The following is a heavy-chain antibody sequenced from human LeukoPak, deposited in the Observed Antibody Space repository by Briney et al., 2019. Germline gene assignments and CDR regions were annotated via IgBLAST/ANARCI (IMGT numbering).Heavy chain of an antibody. CDR1: GFTFSSYA. CDR3: ARVNVCPRCHFDY. CDR2: ISPSGNTI. J-gene: IGHJ4*02. Sequence: GGSLRLSCAASGFTFSSYAMSWVRQAPGKGLEWVSAISPSGNTIYYADSVKGRFTISRDNSKNTLYLQMNSLRAEDTAVYYCARVNVCPRCHFDYWGQGTLVTVSS. D-gene: IGHD3-16*01. V-gene: IGHV3-23*01.